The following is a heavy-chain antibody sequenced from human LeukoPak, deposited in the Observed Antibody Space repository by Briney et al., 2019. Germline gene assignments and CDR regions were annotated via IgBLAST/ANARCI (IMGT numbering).Heavy chain of an antibody. CDR1: GFTFSNFA. CDR3: AKSERFDP. V-gene: IGHV3-23*01. J-gene: IGHJ5*02. Sequence: GGSLRLSCAASGFTFSNFAMSWVRQAPGKGLEWVSTMSNRGGGTHYADSVKGRFTISRDDSKNSLYLQMNSLRAEDTAVYYCAKSERFDPWGQGTLVTVSS. CDR2: MSNRGGGT.